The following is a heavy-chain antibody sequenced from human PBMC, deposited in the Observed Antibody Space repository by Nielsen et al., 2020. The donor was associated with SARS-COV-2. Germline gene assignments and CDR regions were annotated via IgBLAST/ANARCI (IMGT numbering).Heavy chain of an antibody. Sequence: GALKISCEVSGFPLSSYWMSWVRQAPGKGLEWVANIKQDGTEKYYVDSVKGRFTISRDNAKNSMYLQMNSLRVEDTAVYYCARVGGSSWYFDNWGQGTLVTVSS. CDR1: GFPLSSYW. CDR2: IKQDGTEK. V-gene: IGHV3-7*03. J-gene: IGHJ4*02. CDR3: ARVGGSSWYFDN. D-gene: IGHD6-13*01.